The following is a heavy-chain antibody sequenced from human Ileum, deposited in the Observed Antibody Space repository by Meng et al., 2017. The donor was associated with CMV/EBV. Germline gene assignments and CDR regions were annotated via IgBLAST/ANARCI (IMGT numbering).Heavy chain of an antibody. CDR3: ARTAYCDGDCNYDECDGMDV. V-gene: IGHV4-61*08. J-gene: IGHJ6*02. CDR2: VHYSGTT. D-gene: IGHD2-21*02. CDR1: GASVTSGGYF. Sequence: LRPSCTVSGASVTSGGYFWTWIRQPTGNGLEWIGYVHYSGTTNYNPSPKSRVTMSLDMSRDQLSLKLSSVTAEDAAVYYCARTAYCDGDCNYDECDGMDVWGQGTTVTVSS.